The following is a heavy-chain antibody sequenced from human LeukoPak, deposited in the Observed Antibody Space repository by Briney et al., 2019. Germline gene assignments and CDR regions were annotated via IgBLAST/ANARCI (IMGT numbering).Heavy chain of an antibody. CDR3: TRRAARWQFDL. Sequence: GRSLRLSCAVSGFNFDDYAMHWVRQAPGRGLEWVSGINWKTGNGIYADSGKGRFTISRDNAKNSLDLQMSSLRAEDTALYYCTRRAARWQFDLWGRGTLLTVSS. CDR1: GFNFDDYA. J-gene: IGHJ2*01. V-gene: IGHV3-9*01. CDR2: INWKTGNG. D-gene: IGHD5-24*01.